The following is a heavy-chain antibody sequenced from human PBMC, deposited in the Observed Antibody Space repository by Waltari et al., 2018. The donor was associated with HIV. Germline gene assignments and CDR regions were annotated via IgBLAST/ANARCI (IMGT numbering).Heavy chain of an antibody. J-gene: IGHJ5*02. CDR1: GFTFSSYG. Sequence: QVQLVESGGGVVQPGRSLRLSCAASGFTFSSYGMHWVRQAPGKAMEWVAGIWYDGSNHYYADSVKRRFTISRDNSQNTLYLQMNSLRAEDTAVYYCARVLYCTSNSFHNWFDPWGQGTLVTVSS. V-gene: IGHV3-33*01. D-gene: IGHD2-2*01. CDR2: IWYDGSNH. CDR3: ARVLYCTSNSFHNWFDP.